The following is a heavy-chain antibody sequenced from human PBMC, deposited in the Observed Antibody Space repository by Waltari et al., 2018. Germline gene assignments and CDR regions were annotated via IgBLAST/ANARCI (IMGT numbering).Heavy chain of an antibody. V-gene: IGHV3-74*03. CDR2: INNGVSDT. CDR1: GFTFSSYW. CDR3: VNSGYDSQHGFDI. Sequence: EVQLVESGGGLVQPGGSLRLSCAASGFTFSSYWMHWVRQAPGEGLVWVSRINNGVSDTKYADFVNVRFITYRDNARNTVSLQMNSLRAEDTAIYYCVNSGYDSQHGFDIWCQGTMVTVSS. J-gene: IGHJ3*02. D-gene: IGHD5-12*01.